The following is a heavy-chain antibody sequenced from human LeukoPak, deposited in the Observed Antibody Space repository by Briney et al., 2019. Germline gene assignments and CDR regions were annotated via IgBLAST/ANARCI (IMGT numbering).Heavy chain of an antibody. CDR2: FFHSGST. D-gene: IGHD6-13*01. CDR1: GGSISSSSYY. CDR3: ARYGSYSSSWYFDY. V-gene: IGHV4-39*01. Sequence: SETLSLTCTVSGGSISSSSYYWGWIRQSPGKGLEWIGSFFHSGSTYYDPSLKSRVTISVDTSKNQFSLKLSSVTAADTAVYYCARYGSYSSSWYFDYWGQGTLVTVSS. J-gene: IGHJ4*02.